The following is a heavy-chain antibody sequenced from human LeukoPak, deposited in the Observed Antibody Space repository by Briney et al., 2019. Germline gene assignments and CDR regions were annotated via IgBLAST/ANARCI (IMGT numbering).Heavy chain of an antibody. CDR2: INPNSGGT. CDR3: ARGFRFRIAAAGTWWFDP. V-gene: IGHV1-2*02. J-gene: IGHJ5*02. CDR1: GYTFTGYY. Sequence: ASVKVSFKASGYTFTGYYMHWVRQAPGQGLEWMGWINPNSGGTNYAQKFQGRVTMTRDTSISTAYMELSRLRSDDTAVYYCARGFRFRIAAAGTWWFDPWGQGTLVTVSS. D-gene: IGHD6-13*01.